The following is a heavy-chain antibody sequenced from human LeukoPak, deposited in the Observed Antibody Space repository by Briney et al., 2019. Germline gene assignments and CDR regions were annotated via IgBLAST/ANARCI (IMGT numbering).Heavy chain of an antibody. CDR2: ISAYNGNT. Sequence: EASVKVSCKASGYTFTSYYMHWVRQAPGQGLEWMGWISAYNGNTNYAQKLQGRVTMTTDTSTSTAYMELRSLRSDDTAVYYCARGSRFGEPFDYWGQGTLVTVSS. CDR1: GYTFTSYY. CDR3: ARGSRFGEPFDY. J-gene: IGHJ4*02. D-gene: IGHD3-10*02. V-gene: IGHV1-18*04.